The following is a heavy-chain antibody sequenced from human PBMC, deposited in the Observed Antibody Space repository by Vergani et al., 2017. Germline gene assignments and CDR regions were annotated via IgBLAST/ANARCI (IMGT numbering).Heavy chain of an antibody. J-gene: IGHJ4*02. CDR3: ARGYYGSGSYYNSPFDY. CDR2: IYYSGST. V-gene: IGHV4-59*01. CDR1: GGSFSGYY. Sequence: QVQLQESGPGLVKPPGTLSLTCAVYGGSFSGYYWSWIRQPPGKGLEWIGYIYYSGSTNYNPSLKSRVTISVDTSKNQFSLKLSSVTAADTAVYYCARGYYGSGSYYNSPFDYWGQGTLVTVSS. D-gene: IGHD3-10*01.